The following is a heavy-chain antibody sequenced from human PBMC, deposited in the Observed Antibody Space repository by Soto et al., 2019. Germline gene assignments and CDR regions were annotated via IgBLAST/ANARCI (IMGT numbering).Heavy chain of an antibody. V-gene: IGHV1-69*01. CDR1: GGTFSSYA. CDR2: IIPIFGTA. CDR3: ATNTYYYDSSGYGDHDAFDI. D-gene: IGHD3-22*01. Sequence: QVQLVQSGAEVKKPGSSVKVSCKASGGTFSSYAISWVRQAPGQGLEWMGGIIPIFGTANYAQKFQGRVTITADESTSTAYMELSSLRSEDTAVYYCATNTYYYDSSGYGDHDAFDIWGQGTMVTVSS. J-gene: IGHJ3*02.